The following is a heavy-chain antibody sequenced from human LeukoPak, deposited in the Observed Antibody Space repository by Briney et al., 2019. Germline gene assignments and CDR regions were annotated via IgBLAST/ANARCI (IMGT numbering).Heavy chain of an antibody. D-gene: IGHD3-10*01. CDR1: GFTFSSYA. CDR3: ARDLPYYGSGTDGMDV. J-gene: IGHJ6*02. CDR2: ISYDGSNK. V-gene: IGHV3-30*04. Sequence: GGSLRLSCAASGFTFSSYAMHWVRQAPGKGLEWVAVISYDGSNKYYADPVKGRFTISRDNSKNTLYLQMNSLRAEDTAVYYCARDLPYYGSGTDGMDVWGQGTTVTVSS.